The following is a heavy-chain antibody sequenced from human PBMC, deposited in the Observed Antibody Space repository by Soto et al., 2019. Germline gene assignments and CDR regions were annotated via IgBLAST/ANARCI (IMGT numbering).Heavy chain of an antibody. D-gene: IGHD1-26*01. CDR1: GYTLTELS. V-gene: IGHV1-24*01. CDR3: ATGKQGIVGATNWFDP. J-gene: IGHJ5*02. Sequence: ASVKVSCKVSGYTLTELSMHWVRQAPGKGLEWMGGFDPEDGETIYAQKFQGRVTMTEDTSTDTAYMELSSLRSEDTAVYYCATGKQGIVGATNWFDPWGQGTLVTVSS. CDR2: FDPEDGET.